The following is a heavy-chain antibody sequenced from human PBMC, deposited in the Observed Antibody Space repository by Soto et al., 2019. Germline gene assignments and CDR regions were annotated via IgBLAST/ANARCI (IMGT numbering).Heavy chain of an antibody. Sequence: LGESLKISCKGSGYSFTSYWISWVRQMPGKGLEWMGRIDPSDSYTNYSPSFQGHVTISADKSISTAYLQWSSLKASDTAMYYCARRAIVGATQFYYYGMDVWGQGTTVTVSS. D-gene: IGHD1-26*01. V-gene: IGHV5-10-1*01. CDR3: ARRAIVGATQFYYYGMDV. CDR1: GYSFTSYW. J-gene: IGHJ6*02. CDR2: IDPSDSYT.